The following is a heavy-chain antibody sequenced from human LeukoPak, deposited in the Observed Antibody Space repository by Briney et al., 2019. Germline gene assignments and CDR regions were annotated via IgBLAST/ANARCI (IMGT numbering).Heavy chain of an antibody. J-gene: IGHJ4*02. CDR3: ARAHYYDSSGPTYYFDY. CDR1: GGSFSGYY. CDR2: INHSGST. V-gene: IGHV4-34*01. D-gene: IGHD3-22*01. Sequence: SETLSLTCAVYGGSFSGYYWSWIRQPPGKGLEWIGDINHSGSTNYNPPLKSRVTISVDTSKNQFSLKLSSVTAADTAVYYCARAHYYDSSGPTYYFDYWGQGTLVTVSS.